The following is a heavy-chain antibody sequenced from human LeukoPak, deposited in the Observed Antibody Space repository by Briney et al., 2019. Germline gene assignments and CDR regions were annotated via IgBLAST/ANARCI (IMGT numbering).Heavy chain of an antibody. CDR1: GFNFSSYR. D-gene: IGHD3-10*02. J-gene: IGHJ6*04. Sequence: AGGSLRLSCAASGFNFSSYRMNWVRQAPGKGLEWVSSISSSSSYIYYADSVKGRFTISRDNAKNSLYLQMNSLRAEDTAVYYCAGLGITMIGGVWGKGTTVTISS. V-gene: IGHV3-21*01. CDR3: AGLGITMIGGV. CDR2: ISSSSSYI.